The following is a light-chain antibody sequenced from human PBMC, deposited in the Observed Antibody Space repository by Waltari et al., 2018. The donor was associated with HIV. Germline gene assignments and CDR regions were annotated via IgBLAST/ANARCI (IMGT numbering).Light chain of an antibody. CDR2: LGS. V-gene: IGKV2-28*01. Sequence: DIVMTQSPLSLPVTPGEPASISCRYSQSLLHSNGYNYLDWYLQKPGQSPQLLIYLGSNRASGVPDRFSGSGSGTDFTLKISRVEAEDVGVYYCMQALQTPQFTFGPGTKVDIK. CDR1: QSLLHSNGYNY. J-gene: IGKJ3*01. CDR3: MQALQTPQFT.